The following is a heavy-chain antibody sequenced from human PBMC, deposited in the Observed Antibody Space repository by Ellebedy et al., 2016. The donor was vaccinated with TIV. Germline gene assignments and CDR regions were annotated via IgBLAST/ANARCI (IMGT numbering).Heavy chain of an antibody. CDR1: GGSISNYF. CDR2: IYTSGST. V-gene: IGHV4-4*07. J-gene: IGHJ6*02. CDR3: ARDKVVWQWLVSDYYYGMDV. Sequence: SETLSLXXIVSGGSISNYFWTWIRQPAGKGLEWIGRIYTSGSTNYNPSLKSRVTMSVDTSKNQFSLKLSSVTAADTAVYYCARDKVVWQWLVSDYYYGMDVWGQGTTVTVSS. D-gene: IGHD6-19*01.